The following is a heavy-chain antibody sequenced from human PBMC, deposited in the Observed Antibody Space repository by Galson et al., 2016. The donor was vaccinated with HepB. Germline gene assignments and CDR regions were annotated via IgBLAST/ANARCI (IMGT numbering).Heavy chain of an antibody. D-gene: IGHD2-8*01. CDR2: IYPADSDT. CDR1: GYSFTSYW. Sequence: QSGAEVTKPGESLKISCKASGYSFTSYWIAWVRQVPGKGLEWMGIIYPADSDTRYSPSFQGQVTISADKSISTVYVQWNSLKASDTAIYYCASQFNGVGVRFPHWGQGTLVTASS. CDR3: ASQFNGVGVRFPH. V-gene: IGHV5-51*01. J-gene: IGHJ4*02.